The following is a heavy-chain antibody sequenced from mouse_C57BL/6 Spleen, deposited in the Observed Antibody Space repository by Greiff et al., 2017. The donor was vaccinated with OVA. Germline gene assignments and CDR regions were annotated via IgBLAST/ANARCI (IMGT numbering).Heavy chain of an antibody. CDR3: ARIYYDYPYFDY. D-gene: IGHD2-4*01. V-gene: IGHV8-12*01. CDR1: GFSLSTSGMG. J-gene: IGHJ2*01. Sequence: QVTLKVSGPGLLQSSQTLSLTCSFSGFSLSTSGMGVSWIRQPSGKGLEWLAHIYWDDDKRYNPSLKSRLTISKDTSRNQVFLKITSVDTADTATYYCARIYYDYPYFDYWGQGTTLTVSS. CDR2: IYWDDDK.